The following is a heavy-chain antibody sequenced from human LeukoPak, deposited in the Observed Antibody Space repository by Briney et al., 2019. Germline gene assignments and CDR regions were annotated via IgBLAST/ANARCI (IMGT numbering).Heavy chain of an antibody. CDR3: AIYVAYFDYVGEGYFDY. Sequence: PSETLSLTCAVSGYSISSGYYWGCIRQPPGKGLEWIGSIYHSGSIYYNPSLKSRVTISVDTSKNQFSLKLSSVTAADTVVYYCAIYVAYFDYVGEGYFDYWGQGTLVTVSS. V-gene: IGHV4-38-2*01. D-gene: IGHD3-16*01. J-gene: IGHJ4*02. CDR2: IYHSGSI. CDR1: GYSISSGYY.